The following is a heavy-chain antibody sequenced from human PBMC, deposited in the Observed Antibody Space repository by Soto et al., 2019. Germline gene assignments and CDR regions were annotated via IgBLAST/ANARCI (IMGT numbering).Heavy chain of an antibody. Sequence: QVQLVQSGAEVKKPGSSVKVSCKASGGTFSSYIISWVRQAPGQGLEWMGRIIPILGIANYAQKFQGRVTITADKSTSTAYMELSSLISEDTAVYYCARFPQTAIVGAAYFDYWAREPWSPSPQ. D-gene: IGHD1-26*01. CDR2: IIPILGIA. CDR3: ARFPQTAIVGAAYFDY. J-gene: IGHJ4*02. V-gene: IGHV1-69*02. CDR1: GGTFSSYI.